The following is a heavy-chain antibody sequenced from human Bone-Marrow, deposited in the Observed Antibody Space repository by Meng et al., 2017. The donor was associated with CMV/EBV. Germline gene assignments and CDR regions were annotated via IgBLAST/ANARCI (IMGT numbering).Heavy chain of an antibody. CDR2: ISGSGGST. D-gene: IGHD4-17*01. V-gene: IGHV3-23*01. Sequence: GESLKISCAASGFTFSSYAMSWVRQAPGKGLEWVSAISGSGGSTYYADSVKGRFTISRDNSKNTLYLQMNSLRAEDTAIYYCAKSVVLRSFLDYWGQGTLVTVSS. J-gene: IGHJ4*02. CDR1: GFTFSSYA. CDR3: AKSVVLRSFLDY.